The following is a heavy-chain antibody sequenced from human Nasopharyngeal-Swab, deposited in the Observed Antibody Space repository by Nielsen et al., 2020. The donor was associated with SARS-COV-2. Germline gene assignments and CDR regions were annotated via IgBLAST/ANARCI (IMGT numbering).Heavy chain of an antibody. D-gene: IGHD6-13*01. Sequence: PGKGLEWIGYIYYSGSTYYNPSLKSRVTISVDTSKNQFSLKLSSVTAADTAVYYCAREVALIAAAGAREDWFDPWGQGTLVTVSS. CDR3: AREVALIAAAGAREDWFDP. J-gene: IGHJ5*02. V-gene: IGHV4-31*02. CDR2: IYYSGST.